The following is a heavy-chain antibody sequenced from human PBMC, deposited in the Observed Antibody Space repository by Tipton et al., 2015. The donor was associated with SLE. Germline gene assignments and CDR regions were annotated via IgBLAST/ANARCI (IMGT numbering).Heavy chain of an antibody. D-gene: IGHD2-15*01. V-gene: IGHV3-21*03. CDR3: ARDRLDGGRVHHFYY. Sequence: SLRLSCAASGFTFSSYSMNWVRQAPGKGLEWVSSISSSSSYIYYADSVKGRFTISRDNAKNSLYLQMNSLRAEDTAVYYCARDRLDGGRVHHFYYWGQGTLVTVSS. CDR2: ISSSSSYI. J-gene: IGHJ4*02. CDR1: GFTFSSYS.